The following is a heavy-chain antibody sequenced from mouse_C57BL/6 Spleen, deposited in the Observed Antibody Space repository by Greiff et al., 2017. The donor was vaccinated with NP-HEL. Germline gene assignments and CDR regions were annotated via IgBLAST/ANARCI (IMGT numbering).Heavy chain of an antibody. CDR2: ISSGSSTI. CDR1: GFTFSDYG. D-gene: IGHD1-1*01. Sequence: EVKLQESGGGLVKPGGSLKLSCAASGFTFSDYGMHWVRQAPEKGLEWVAYISSGSSTIYYADTVKGRFTISRDNAKNTLFLQMTSLRSEDTAMYYCARTYGSSYDYFDYWGQGTTLTVSS. J-gene: IGHJ2*01. CDR3: ARTYGSSYDYFDY. V-gene: IGHV5-17*01.